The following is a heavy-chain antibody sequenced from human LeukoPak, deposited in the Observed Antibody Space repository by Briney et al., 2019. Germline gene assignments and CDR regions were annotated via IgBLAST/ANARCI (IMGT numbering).Heavy chain of an antibody. Sequence: GGSLRLSCAASGFTFSNYNMNWVRQPPGKGLQWVSYISSSNIIYYADSVKGRFTISRDNAKNSLFLQMNSLRAEDTAVYYCARDFAREFTIDYWGQGTLVTVSS. V-gene: IGHV3-48*01. CDR3: ARDFAREFTIDY. D-gene: IGHD3-10*01. J-gene: IGHJ4*02. CDR1: GFTFSNYN. CDR2: ISSSNII.